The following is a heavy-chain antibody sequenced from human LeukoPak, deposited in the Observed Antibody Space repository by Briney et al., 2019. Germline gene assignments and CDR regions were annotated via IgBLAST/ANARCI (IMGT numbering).Heavy chain of an antibody. V-gene: IGHV1-2*02. D-gene: IGHD1-26*01. CDR3: ARGSYSGSYGGRWFDP. CDR1: GYTSTGYY. CDR2: INPNSGGT. J-gene: IGHJ5*02. Sequence: ASVKVSCKSSGYTSTGYYMHWVRQAPGQGLEWMGWINPNSGGTNYAQKSQGRVTMTRDTSISTAYMELSRLRSDDTAVYYCARGSYSGSYGGRWFDPWGQGTLVTVSS.